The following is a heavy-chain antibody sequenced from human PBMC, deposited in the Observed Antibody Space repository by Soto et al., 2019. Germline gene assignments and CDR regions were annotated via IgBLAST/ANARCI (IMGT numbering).Heavy chain of an antibody. CDR1: GGTFSSYT. Sequence: QVQLVQSGAEVKKPGSSVKVSCKASGGTFSSYTISWVRQAPGQGLEWMGRIIPILGIANYAQKFQGRVTITADKSTSTAYMELSSLRSEDTAVYYCAREGDSGYDYARLDYWGQGTLVTVSS. CDR3: AREGDSGYDYARLDY. D-gene: IGHD5-12*01. CDR2: IIPILGIA. J-gene: IGHJ4*02. V-gene: IGHV1-69*08.